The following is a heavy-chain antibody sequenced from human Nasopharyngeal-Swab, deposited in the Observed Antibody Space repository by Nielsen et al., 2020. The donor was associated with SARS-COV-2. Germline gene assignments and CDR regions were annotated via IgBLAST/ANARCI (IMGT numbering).Heavy chain of an antibody. D-gene: IGHD2-15*01. CDR3: ARDEGGTLGY. Sequence: VSVKVSCKASGYTFNNYYIHWVRQAPGQGLEWMGMINPGSGGTTYAQKFQGRVTMTRDTSTSTVFMDLSSLRSEDTAVYYCARDEGGTLGYWGQGTLVTVSS. CDR2: INPGSGGT. V-gene: IGHV1-46*02. J-gene: IGHJ4*02. CDR1: GYTFNNYY.